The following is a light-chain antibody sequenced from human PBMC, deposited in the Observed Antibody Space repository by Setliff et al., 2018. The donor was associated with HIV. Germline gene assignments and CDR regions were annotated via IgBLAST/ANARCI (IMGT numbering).Light chain of an antibody. J-gene: IGLJ1*01. V-gene: IGLV2-11*01. CDR3: CSYVGSYTFGYV. Sequence: QSVLTQPRSVSGSPGQSVTISCTGTSSDVGGYNYVSWYQHHPGKAPKFMIYDVSKRPSGVPDRFSGSKSGSTASLTISGLQAEDEADYYCCSYVGSYTFGYVFGTGTKV. CDR2: DVS. CDR1: SSDVGGYNY.